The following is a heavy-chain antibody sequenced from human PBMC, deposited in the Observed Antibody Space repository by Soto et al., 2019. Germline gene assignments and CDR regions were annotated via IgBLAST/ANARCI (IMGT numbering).Heavy chain of an antibody. Sequence: PSETLSLTCAVSGGSISSSNWWSWVRQPPGKGLEWIGEIYHSGSTNYNPSLKSRVTISVDKSKNTLYLQMNSLRLEDTAVYYCVKDPVSGGSGGAWFDYWGQGTLVTVSS. D-gene: IGHD2-21*02. CDR2: IYHSGST. V-gene: IGHV4-4*02. CDR3: VKDPVSGGSGGAWFDY. J-gene: IGHJ4*02. CDR1: GGSISSSNW.